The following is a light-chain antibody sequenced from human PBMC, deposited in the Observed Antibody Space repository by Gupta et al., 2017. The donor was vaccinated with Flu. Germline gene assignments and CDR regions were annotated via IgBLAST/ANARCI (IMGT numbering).Light chain of an antibody. CDR1: SSDVGNYNL. CDR2: EDS. CDR3: YSCAGSGL. Sequence: QSAPPQPASVSGSPGQSITISCTGTSSDVGNYNLVSWYQQYPGKVPKLIIYEDSQRPSGVSNRFSGSRYSTTASLTISGLQAEDEADYYCYSCAGSGLFGGGTKVTVL. J-gene: IGLJ2*01. V-gene: IGLV2-23*01.